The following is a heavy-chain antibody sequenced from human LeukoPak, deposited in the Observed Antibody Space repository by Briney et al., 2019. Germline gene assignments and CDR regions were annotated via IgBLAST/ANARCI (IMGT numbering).Heavy chain of an antibody. D-gene: IGHD1-14*01. Sequence: GGSLRLSCAASGFIFSNYWMHWVRQAPGKGLVWVSRINSDGSSPNYADSVRGRFTISRDNAKNTVYLQMNSLRAEDTAVYYCIRSRYNRNDWGQGILVTVSS. CDR1: GFIFSNYW. J-gene: IGHJ4*02. CDR3: IRSRYNRND. V-gene: IGHV3-74*01. CDR2: INSDGSSP.